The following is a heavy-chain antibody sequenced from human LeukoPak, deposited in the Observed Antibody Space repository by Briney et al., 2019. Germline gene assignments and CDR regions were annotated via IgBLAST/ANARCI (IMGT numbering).Heavy chain of an antibody. Sequence: GGSLRLSCAASGFPFNNYGMHWVRQAPGKGLEWVAVIWYDGSNKYYADSVKGRFTISRDDSKNTLYLQMNTLRAEDTAVYYCARGLYSSSWYLFYWGQGTLVTVSS. CDR2: IWYDGSNK. CDR1: GFPFNNYG. CDR3: ARGLYSSSWYLFY. J-gene: IGHJ4*02. V-gene: IGHV3-33*01. D-gene: IGHD6-13*01.